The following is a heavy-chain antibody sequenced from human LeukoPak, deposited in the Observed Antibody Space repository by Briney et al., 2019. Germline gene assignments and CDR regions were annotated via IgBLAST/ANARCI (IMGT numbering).Heavy chain of an antibody. CDR2: IDHSGST. D-gene: IGHD3-22*01. CDR3: AKDLSLGLYYYDSSGYAARAFDI. J-gene: IGHJ3*02. Sequence: SETLSLTCTVSGYSISSGYYWGWIRQPPGKGLEWTGSIDHSGSTYYNPSLKSRITISVDTSKNQFSLKLSSVTAADTAVYYCAKDLSLGLYYYDSSGYAARAFDIWGQGTMVTVSS. CDR1: GYSISSGYY. V-gene: IGHV4-38-2*02.